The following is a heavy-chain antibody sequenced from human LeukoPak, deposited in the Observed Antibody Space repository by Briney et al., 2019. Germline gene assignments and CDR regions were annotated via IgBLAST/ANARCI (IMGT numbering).Heavy chain of an antibody. CDR3: ARVSSSCYYFDY. CDR2: ISGYNCNT. J-gene: IGHJ4*02. CDR1: GFTFTSYG. D-gene: IGHD6-13*01. Sequence: ASVKVSCKASGFTFTSYGFSWVRQAPGQGLEWMGWISGYNCNTNYAQKLQGRVTMNTDTSTSTAYMDLRSLISDDTAIYYCARVSSSCYYFDYWGQGTLVTVSS. V-gene: IGHV1-18*01.